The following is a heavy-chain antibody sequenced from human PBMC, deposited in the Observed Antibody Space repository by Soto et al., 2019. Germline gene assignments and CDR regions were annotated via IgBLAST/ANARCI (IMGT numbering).Heavy chain of an antibody. CDR2: IYYSGST. CDR3: ESGVVGATSLDY. V-gene: IGHV4-39*01. D-gene: IGHD1-26*01. CDR1: GGSISSSSYY. Sequence: PSETLSLTCTVSGGSISSSSYYWGWIRQPPGKGLEWIGSIYYSGSTYYNPSLKSRVTISVDTSKNQFSLKLSSVAAADTAVYYCESGVVGATSLDYWGQGTLVTVSS. J-gene: IGHJ4*02.